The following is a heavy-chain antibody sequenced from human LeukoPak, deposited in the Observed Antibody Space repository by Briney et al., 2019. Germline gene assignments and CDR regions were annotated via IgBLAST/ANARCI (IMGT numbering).Heavy chain of an antibody. D-gene: IGHD6-13*01. J-gene: IGHJ4*02. CDR1: GFTVSSNY. CDR2: IYSGGRT. V-gene: IGHV3-66*01. CDR3: ARDEQQLSFDY. Sequence: PGGSLRLSCAASGFTVSSNYMSWVRQAPGKGLEWVSVIYSGGRTYYADSVKGRFTISRDNSKNTLYLQMNSLRAEDTAVYYCARDEQQLSFDYWGQGTLVTVSS.